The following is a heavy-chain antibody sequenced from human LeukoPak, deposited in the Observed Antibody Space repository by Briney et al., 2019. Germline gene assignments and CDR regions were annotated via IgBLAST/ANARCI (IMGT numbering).Heavy chain of an antibody. Sequence: SETLSLTCTVSGGSMSGYYWSWIRQPAGKGLEWIGRIDISGYTNYNPSLKSRVTISVDTSKNQFSLKLSSVTAADTAVYYCARHVSSRPGYSSTNNWFDPWGQGTLVTVSS. J-gene: IGHJ5*02. V-gene: IGHV4-4*07. CDR2: IDISGYT. D-gene: IGHD6-13*01. CDR1: GGSMSGYY. CDR3: ARHVSSRPGYSSTNNWFDP.